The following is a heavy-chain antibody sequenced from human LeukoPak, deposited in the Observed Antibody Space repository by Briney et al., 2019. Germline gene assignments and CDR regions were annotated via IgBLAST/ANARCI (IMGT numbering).Heavy chain of an antibody. J-gene: IGHJ4*02. CDR2: ISAYNGNT. CDR3: ARYYYGSGSYYIPEYFDY. Sequence: EASVKVSCKASGYTFTSYGISWVRQAPGQGLEWMGWISAYNGNTNYAQKLQGRVTMTTDTSTSTAYMELRSLRSDDTAVYYCARYYYGSGSYYIPEYFDYWGQGTPVTVSS. CDR1: GYTFTSYG. D-gene: IGHD3-10*01. V-gene: IGHV1-18*01.